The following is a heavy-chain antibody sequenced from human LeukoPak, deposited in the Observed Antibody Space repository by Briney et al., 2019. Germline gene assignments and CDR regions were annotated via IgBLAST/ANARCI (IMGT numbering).Heavy chain of an antibody. Sequence: GGSLRLSCAASGFTFSSYAMSWVRKAPGKGLEWVSAISGSGGSTYYADSVKGRFTISRDNSKNTLYLQMNSLRAEDTAVYYCAKGSSLTGLYYYYYYYMDVWGKGTTVTVSS. CDR3: AKGSSLTGLYYYYYYYMDV. J-gene: IGHJ6*03. D-gene: IGHD3-10*01. CDR2: ISGSGGST. CDR1: GFTFSSYA. V-gene: IGHV3-23*01.